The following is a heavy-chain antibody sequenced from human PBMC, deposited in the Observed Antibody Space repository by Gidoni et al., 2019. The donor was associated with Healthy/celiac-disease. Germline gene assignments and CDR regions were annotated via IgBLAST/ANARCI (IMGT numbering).Heavy chain of an antibody. J-gene: IGHJ5*02. CDR2: IYWDDDK. CDR3: AHSPGHYYGSGSYYMYNWFDP. V-gene: IGHV2-5*02. D-gene: IGHD3-10*01. CDR1: GFSLSTSGVG. Sequence: QITLKDSGPTLVKPTQTLTLTCTFSGFSLSTSGVGVGWIRQPPGKALEWLALIYWDDDKRYSPSLKSRLTINKDTSKNQVVLTMTNMDPVDTATYYCAHSPGHYYGSGSYYMYNWFDPWGQGTLVTVSS.